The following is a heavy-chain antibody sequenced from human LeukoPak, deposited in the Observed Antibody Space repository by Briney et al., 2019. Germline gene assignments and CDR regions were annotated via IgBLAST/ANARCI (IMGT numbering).Heavy chain of an antibody. CDR3: ARQQWLDGAYYFDY. CDR2: ISTSSSYI. J-gene: IGHJ4*02. D-gene: IGHD6-19*01. Sequence: GGSLRLSCAASGFTLSGSTMNWVRQAPGKGLEWVSFISTSSSYIYYADSVRGRFTISRDNAKNSLYLQMNSLRAEDTAVYYCARQQWLDGAYYFDYWGRGTLVTVSS. V-gene: IGHV3-21*01. CDR1: GFTLSGST.